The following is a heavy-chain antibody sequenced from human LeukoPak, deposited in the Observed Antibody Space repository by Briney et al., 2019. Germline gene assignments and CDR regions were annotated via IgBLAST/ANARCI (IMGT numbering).Heavy chain of an antibody. V-gene: IGHV5-51*01. J-gene: IGHJ4*02. CDR2: VSPSDSDT. Sequence: GESLKISCEGSGYTFTNFWIGWVRQMPGKGLEWMGIVSPSDSDTRYSPSFQGQVTISADKSISTAYLQWSSLKASDTAMYYCARCNYYDSSGIDYWGQGTLVTVSS. D-gene: IGHD3-22*01. CDR3: ARCNYYDSSGIDY. CDR1: GYTFTNFW.